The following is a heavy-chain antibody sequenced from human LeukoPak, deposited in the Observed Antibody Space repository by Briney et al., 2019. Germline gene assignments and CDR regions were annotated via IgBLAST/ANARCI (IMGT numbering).Heavy chain of an antibody. Sequence: PGGSLRLSCATSGFTFSGYGMHWLRQAPGKGLEWVTFIRYDGTYKYYADSVQGRFAISRDNSKNTLYLQMNSLRSEDTAVYYCAKGSHSSGWPEDWFDPWGQGTLVTVYS. D-gene: IGHD6-19*01. CDR2: IRYDGTYK. CDR3: AKGSHSSGWPEDWFDP. V-gene: IGHV3-30*02. J-gene: IGHJ5*02. CDR1: GFTFSGYG.